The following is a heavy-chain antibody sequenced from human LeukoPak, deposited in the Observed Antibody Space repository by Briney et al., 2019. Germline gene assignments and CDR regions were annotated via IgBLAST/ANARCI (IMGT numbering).Heavy chain of an antibody. V-gene: IGHV4-59*08. CDR3: ARYGGSGWVIDN. Sequence: SETLSLTCTASGGSISNYYWNWLRQPPGKGLERIGYIYYTGATSYHPSLKSRVTISVDTSKNQFSLRLTSVTAADTAVYYCARYGGSGWVIDNWGQGTLVTVSS. CDR2: IYYTGAT. D-gene: IGHD6-19*01. J-gene: IGHJ4*02. CDR1: GGSISNYY.